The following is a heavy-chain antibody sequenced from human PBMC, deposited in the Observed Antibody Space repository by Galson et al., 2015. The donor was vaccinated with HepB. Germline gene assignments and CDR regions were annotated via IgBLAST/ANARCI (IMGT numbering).Heavy chain of an antibody. D-gene: IGHD6-13*01. V-gene: IGHV3-21*01. CDR2: ISSSSSYI. CDR1: GFTFSSYS. J-gene: IGHJ6*02. Sequence: SLRLSCAASGFTFSSYSMSWVRQAPGKGLEWVSSISSSSSYIYYADSVKGRFTISRDNAKNSLYLQMNSLRAEDTAVYYCARSQQLDYGMDVWGQGTTVTVSS. CDR3: ARSQQLDYGMDV.